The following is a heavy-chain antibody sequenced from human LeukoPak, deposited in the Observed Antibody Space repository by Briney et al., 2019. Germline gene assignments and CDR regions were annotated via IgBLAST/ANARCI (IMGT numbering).Heavy chain of an antibody. CDR3: AKDRGPYIGIDNNWLHP. V-gene: IGHV3-30*02. J-gene: IGHJ5*02. Sequence: GGSLRLSCAASGFTFSSYGMHWVRQAPGKGLEWVAFIWYDGSNKYYADSVKGRFTISRDNSKNTLYLQMNSLRAEDTAVYYCAKDRGPYIGIDNNWLHPWGQGTLVTVCS. CDR2: IWYDGSNK. CDR1: GFTFSSYG. D-gene: IGHD1-26*01.